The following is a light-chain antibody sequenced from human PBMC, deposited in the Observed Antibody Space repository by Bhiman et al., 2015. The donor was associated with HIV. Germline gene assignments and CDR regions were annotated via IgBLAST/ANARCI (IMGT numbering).Light chain of an antibody. CDR3: QSYDNSLSALV. CDR2: DNN. J-gene: IGLJ1*01. V-gene: IGLV1-40*01. Sequence: QSLLTQPPSVSGAPGQRVTISCTGSSSNIGAGYDVHWYQQLPGKAPKLLIYDNNNRPSGVPDRFSGSKSGTSASLAITGLQAEDEADYFCQSYDNSLSALVFGTGTKVSVL. CDR1: SSNIGAGYD.